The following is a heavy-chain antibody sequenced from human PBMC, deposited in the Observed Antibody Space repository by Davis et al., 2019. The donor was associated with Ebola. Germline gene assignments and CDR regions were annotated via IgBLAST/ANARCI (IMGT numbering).Heavy chain of an antibody. CDR2: ISYDGSNK. V-gene: IGHV3-30-3*01. J-gene: IGHJ4*02. Sequence: GGSLRLPCAASGFTFSSYAMHWVRQAPGKGLEWVAVISYDGSNKYYADSVKGRFTISRDNSKNTLYLQMNSLRAEDTAVYYCARDLSYGDYVLLDYWGQGTLVTVSS. CDR1: GFTFSSYA. D-gene: IGHD4-17*01. CDR3: ARDLSYGDYVLLDY.